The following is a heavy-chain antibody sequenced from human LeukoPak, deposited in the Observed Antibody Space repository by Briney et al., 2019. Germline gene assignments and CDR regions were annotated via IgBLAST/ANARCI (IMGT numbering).Heavy chain of an antibody. CDR1: GFTVSSNY. J-gene: IGHJ4*02. CDR3: AKFGDFYDFWSGYFPYYFDY. Sequence: GGSLRPSCAASGFTVSSNYMSWVRQAPGKGLEWVSVIYSGGSTYYADSVKGRFTISRDNSKNTLYLQMNSLRAEDTAVYYCAKFGDFYDFWSGYFPYYFDYWGQGTLVTVSS. CDR2: IYSGGST. V-gene: IGHV3-53*01. D-gene: IGHD3-3*01.